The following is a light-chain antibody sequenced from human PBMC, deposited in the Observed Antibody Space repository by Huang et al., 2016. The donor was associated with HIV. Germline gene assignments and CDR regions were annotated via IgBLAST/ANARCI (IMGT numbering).Light chain of an antibody. J-gene: IGKJ2*01. CDR3: QQYNKWPYT. V-gene: IGKV3-15*01. Sequence: EVLMTQSPATLSVSPGGGVSLSCGAGESIGSGLAWYQQGPGQDPRLLIYGTSTRACGVPAKFSGGGSGKDFTLTITSLLSEDFVIYYCQQYNKWPYTFGLGTILGIK. CDR1: ESIGSG. CDR2: GTS.